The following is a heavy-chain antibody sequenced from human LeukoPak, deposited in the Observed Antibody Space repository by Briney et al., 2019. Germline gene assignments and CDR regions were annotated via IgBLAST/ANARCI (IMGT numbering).Heavy chain of an antibody. Sequence: GGSLRLSCAASGFTFSSYGMHWVRQAPGKGLEWVAFIRYDGSNKYYADSVKGRFTISRDNSKNTLYLQMNSLRAEDTAVYYCAKDPHYYGSGSYSGDWGQGTLVTVSS. CDR2: IRYDGSNK. CDR3: AKDPHYYGSGSYSGD. V-gene: IGHV3-30*02. CDR1: GFTFSSYG. D-gene: IGHD3-10*01. J-gene: IGHJ4*02.